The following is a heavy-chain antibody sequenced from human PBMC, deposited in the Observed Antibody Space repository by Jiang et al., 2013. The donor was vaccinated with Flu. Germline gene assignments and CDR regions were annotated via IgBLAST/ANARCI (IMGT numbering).Heavy chain of an antibody. CDR3: ARRDRSPIKTGTFDY. J-gene: IGHJ4*02. Sequence: GAEVKKPGESLKISCKGSGYSFTSYWIGWVRQMPGKGLEWMGIIYPGDSDTRYSPSFQGQVTISADKSISTAYLQWRSLKASDTAMYYCARRDRSPIKTGTFDYWAREPWSPSPQ. V-gene: IGHV5-51*01. CDR1: GYSFTSYW. D-gene: IGHD1-7*01. CDR2: IYPGDSDT.